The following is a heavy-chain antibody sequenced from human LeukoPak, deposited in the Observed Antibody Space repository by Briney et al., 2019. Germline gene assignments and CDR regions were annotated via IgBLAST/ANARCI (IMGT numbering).Heavy chain of an antibody. CDR2: IYSGGST. D-gene: IGHD6-19*01. J-gene: IGHJ4*02. CDR3: AKERNLEIAVAGTIFDY. V-gene: IGHV3-66*01. CDR1: GFTVSSNY. Sequence: GGSLRLSCAASGFTVSSNYMSWVRQAPGKGLEWVSIIYSGGSTYYADSVRGRFTISRDNSKNTLYLLMNSLRAEDTAVYYCAKERNLEIAVAGTIFDYWGQGTLVTVSS.